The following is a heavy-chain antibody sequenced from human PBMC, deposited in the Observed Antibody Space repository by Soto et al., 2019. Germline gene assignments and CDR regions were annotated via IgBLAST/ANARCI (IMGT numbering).Heavy chain of an antibody. Sequence: GGSLRLSCSASGFTFRTYWMSWVRQVPGKGLEWVANIKQDGSEKYYVDSVKGRFTLSRDNAKNSLQLQMNSLRAEDTAIYFCARVAYGNGWIFDYWGQGTLVTVSS. D-gene: IGHD6-19*01. CDR1: GFTFRTYW. CDR2: IKQDGSEK. J-gene: IGHJ4*01. V-gene: IGHV3-7*01. CDR3: ARVAYGNGWIFDY.